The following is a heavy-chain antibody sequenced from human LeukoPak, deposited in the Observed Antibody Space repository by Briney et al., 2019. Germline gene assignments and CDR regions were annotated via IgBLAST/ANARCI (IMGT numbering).Heavy chain of an antibody. CDR3: AKDTSVIVVVPAAKGNAFDI. D-gene: IGHD2-2*01. Sequence: GGSLRLSCAASGFTFSSYGMSWVRQAPGKGLEWVSAISGSGGSTYYADSVKGRFTVSRDNSKNTLYLQMNSLRAEDTAVYYCAKDTSVIVVVPAAKGNAFDIWGQGTTVTVSS. J-gene: IGHJ3*02. V-gene: IGHV3-23*01. CDR1: GFTFSSYG. CDR2: ISGSGGST.